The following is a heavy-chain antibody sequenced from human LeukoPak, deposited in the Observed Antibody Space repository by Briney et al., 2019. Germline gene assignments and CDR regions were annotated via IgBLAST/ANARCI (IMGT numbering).Heavy chain of an antibody. Sequence: SETLSLTCTVSGGSISSYYWSWIRQPAGKGLEWIGRIYTSGSTNYNPSLKSRVTMSVDTSKNQFSLKLSSVTAADTAVYYCARNSDYESYYYYYMDVWGKGTTITVSS. J-gene: IGHJ6*03. CDR1: GGSISSYY. D-gene: IGHD4-17*01. CDR3: ARNSDYESYYYYYMDV. CDR2: IYTSGST. V-gene: IGHV4-4*07.